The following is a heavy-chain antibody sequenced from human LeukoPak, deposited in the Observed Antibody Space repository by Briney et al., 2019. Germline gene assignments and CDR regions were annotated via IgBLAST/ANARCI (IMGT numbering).Heavy chain of an antibody. J-gene: IGHJ6*02. CDR1: GFTFSTHR. CDR3: ARDRGFIGVFYNGIDV. V-gene: IGHV3-21*01. D-gene: IGHD3-10*01. Sequence: GGSLRLSRAASGFTFSTHRMHWVRQAPGKGLEWVSSISGTSTYIHYADSVRGRFTISRDNAKNSLYLQMNSLRAEDTAVYYCARDRGFIGVFYNGIDVWGQGTTVTVSS. CDR2: ISGTSTYI.